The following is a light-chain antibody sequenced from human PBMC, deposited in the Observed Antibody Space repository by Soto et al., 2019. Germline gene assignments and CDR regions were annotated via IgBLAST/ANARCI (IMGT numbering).Light chain of an antibody. CDR2: GVS. Sequence: EIVLTQSPGTLSMSPAERATLSCTASRTVDSTYLAWYQHKPGQAPRLLIFGVSGRATGNPDRFSGSGSGTDFTLTISRLEPEDFAVYYCQQYVGSSRTFGQGTKVDNK. CDR3: QQYVGSSRT. J-gene: IGKJ1*01. V-gene: IGKV3-20*01. CDR1: RTVDSTY.